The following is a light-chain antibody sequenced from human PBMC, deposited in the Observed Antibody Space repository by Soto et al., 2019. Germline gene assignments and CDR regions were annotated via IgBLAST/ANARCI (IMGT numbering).Light chain of an antibody. CDR1: QSVRSN. V-gene: IGKV3-15*01. Sequence: EIVMTQSPATLSVSPGERATLSCRASQSVRSNLAWFQQKPGQAPRLLIYGASTRATGVPARFSGSGSGTDFTLTISSLQSEDFAVYYCHQYNNWPPWTFGQGTKVDIK. CDR2: GAS. J-gene: IGKJ1*01. CDR3: HQYNNWPPWT.